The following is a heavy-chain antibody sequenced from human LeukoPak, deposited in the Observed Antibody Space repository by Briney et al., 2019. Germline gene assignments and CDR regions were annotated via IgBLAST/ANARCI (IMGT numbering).Heavy chain of an antibody. CDR1: GFTFSDYY. CDR3: AGEQQLGLYDAFDI. V-gene: IGHV3-11*01. D-gene: IGHD6-13*01. J-gene: IGHJ3*02. CDR2: ISNSATFI. Sequence: GGSLRLSCAASGFTFSDYYMNWIRQAPGKELEWLAYISNSATFIYYADSVKGRFTISRDNAKNSLFLQMDSLTADDTAVYYCAGEQQLGLYDAFDIWAKGQWSASLQ.